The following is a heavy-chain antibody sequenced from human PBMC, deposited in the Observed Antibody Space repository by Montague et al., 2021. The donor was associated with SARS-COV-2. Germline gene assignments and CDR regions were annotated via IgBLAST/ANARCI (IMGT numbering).Heavy chain of an antibody. Sequence: SLRLSCAASGFTFITYSMNWVRQAPGKGLEWVSSISSSSTYIYYADPVKGRFTISRDNAKNSLYLQMNSLRAEDTAVYYCASNYYDTTGYYSEDSWGQGTLVTVSS. CDR3: ASNYYDTTGYYSEDS. V-gene: IGHV3-21*01. D-gene: IGHD3-22*01. CDR2: ISSSSTYI. J-gene: IGHJ4*02. CDR1: GFTFITYS.